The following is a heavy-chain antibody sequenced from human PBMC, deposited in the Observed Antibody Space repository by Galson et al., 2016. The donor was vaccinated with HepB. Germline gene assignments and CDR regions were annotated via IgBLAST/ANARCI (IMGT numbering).Heavy chain of an antibody. J-gene: IGHJ5*02. V-gene: IGHV3-7*03. CDR3: ARENFWKLDQ. CDR2: IRADGTAN. CDR1: GFSFSRYW. D-gene: IGHD3-3*01. Sequence: SLRLSCAASGFSFSRYWMAWVRQAPGKGLEWVGNIRADGTANDYVGSVKGRFTMSRDNAQKSLFLQMTSLRAEDTAVYYCARENFWKLDQWGQGTLVAVSS.